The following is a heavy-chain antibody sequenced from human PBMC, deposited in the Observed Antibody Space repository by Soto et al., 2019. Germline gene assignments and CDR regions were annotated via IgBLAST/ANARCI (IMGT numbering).Heavy chain of an antibody. J-gene: IGHJ4*02. D-gene: IGHD2-2*01. CDR3: ARLRGYCSSTSCSTAFDY. V-gene: IGHV4-34*01. CDR2: INHSGST. Sequence: QVQLQQWGAGLLKPSETLSLTCAVYGGSFSGYYWSWIRQPPGKGLEWIGEINHSGSTNYNPSLKSRVTISVDTSKNQFSLKLSSVTAADTAVYYCARLRGYCSSTSCSTAFDYWGQGTLVTVSS. CDR1: GGSFSGYY.